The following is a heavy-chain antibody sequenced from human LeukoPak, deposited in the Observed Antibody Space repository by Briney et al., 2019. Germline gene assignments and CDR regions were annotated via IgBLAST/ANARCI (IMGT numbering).Heavy chain of an antibody. V-gene: IGHV1-18*01. CDR3: ASSIAAAGKDFVAY. CDR1: GYTFTSYG. J-gene: IGHJ4*02. CDR2: ISAYNGNT. Sequence: GASVKVSCKASGYTFTSYGISWVRQAPGQGLEWMGWISAYNGNTNYAQKLQGRVTMTTDTSTSTAYMELRSLRSDDTAVYYCASSIAAAGKDFVAYWGQGTLVTVSS. D-gene: IGHD6-13*01.